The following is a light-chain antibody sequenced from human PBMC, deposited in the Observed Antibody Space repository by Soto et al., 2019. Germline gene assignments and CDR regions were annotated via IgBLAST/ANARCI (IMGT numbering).Light chain of an antibody. CDR1: QAISSW. V-gene: IGKV1-5*03. J-gene: IGKJ1*01. Sequence: DIQMTQSPSTLSGSVGARVTITSRASQAISSWLAWYKQKLGKAPKLMIYKASTLKSGVPSRFSGSGSGTDFTLTISSLKPDDFATYYCQHYNSYSEAFGQGTKVDI. CDR3: QHYNSYSEA. CDR2: KAS.